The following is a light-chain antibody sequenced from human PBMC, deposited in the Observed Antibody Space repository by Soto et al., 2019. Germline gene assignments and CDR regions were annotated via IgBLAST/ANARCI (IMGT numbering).Light chain of an antibody. CDR2: GAS. CDR1: QSVSYN. CDR3: QQYNNWPQWT. V-gene: IGKV3-15*01. J-gene: IGKJ1*01. Sequence: EIVLTQSPATVSVSPGERATLSCRASQSVSYNLAWYQQKPGQAPRLLIYGASTRAIGIPARFSGSGSGTEFTLTISSLQSEDFAVYYCQQYNNWPQWTFGQGTKVDIK.